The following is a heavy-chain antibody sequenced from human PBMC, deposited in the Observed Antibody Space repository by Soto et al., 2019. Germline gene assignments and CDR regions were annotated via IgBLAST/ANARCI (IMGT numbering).Heavy chain of an antibody. D-gene: IGHD1-1*01. V-gene: IGHV1-69*12. CDR1: GGNFNSYS. J-gene: IGHJ6*02. CDR2: IIPTFGTA. Sequence: QVQLVQSGAEVKKPGSSVKVSCEASGGNFNSYSINWVRQAPGQGLEWMGGIIPTFGTANYAQKFQGRVTISADESTRTAYMELASLRPDDTAVYYCARRTTGTTPVYGMDVWGQGTTVTVSS. CDR3: ARRTTGTTPVYGMDV.